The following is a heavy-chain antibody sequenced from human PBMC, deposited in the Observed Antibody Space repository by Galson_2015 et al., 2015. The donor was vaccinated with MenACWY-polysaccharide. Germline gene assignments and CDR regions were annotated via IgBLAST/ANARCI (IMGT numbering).Heavy chain of an antibody. CDR1: GGSFSGYY. J-gene: IGHJ5*02. CDR3: ARGVGARSRFGL. V-gene: IGHV4-34*01. Sequence: ETLSLTCAVFGGSFSGYYWCWLRPPPGKGLEWIGEINPSGNSNCNPSLKSRVTISVDTSKNQFSLRLSSVTAADTAVYYCARGVGARSRFGLWGQGTLVIVSS. CDR2: INPSGNS. D-gene: IGHD1-26*01.